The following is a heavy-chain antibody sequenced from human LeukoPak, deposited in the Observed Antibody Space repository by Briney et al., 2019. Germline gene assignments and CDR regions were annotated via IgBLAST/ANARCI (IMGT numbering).Heavy chain of an antibody. Sequence: GGSLRLSCAASGFTFSSYAMSWVRQAPGKGLEWVSSISGSGGSTYYADSVKGRFTISRDNSKNTLYLQMNSLRAEDTAVYYCAKHKYGDGRVFDIWGQGTMVIVSS. D-gene: IGHD4-17*01. CDR2: ISGSGGST. V-gene: IGHV3-23*01. CDR1: GFTFSSYA. J-gene: IGHJ3*02. CDR3: AKHKYGDGRVFDI.